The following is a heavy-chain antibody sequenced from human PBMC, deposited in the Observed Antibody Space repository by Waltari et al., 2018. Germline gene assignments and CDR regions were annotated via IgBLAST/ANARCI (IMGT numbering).Heavy chain of an antibody. CDR2: IKKDASTR. CDR3: ARHGDFCFDY. V-gene: IGHV3-7*01. D-gene: IGHD4-17*01. CDR1: GFTFGDYW. Sequence: EVQVVESGGDLVQPGGSLRLSCAASGFTFGDYWMGWVRQAPGKGLEWVANIKKDASTRYYGDSVKGRFTISRDNAKNSLYLEMNSLTAEDTAVYYCARHGDFCFDYWGQGILVTVSS. J-gene: IGHJ4*02.